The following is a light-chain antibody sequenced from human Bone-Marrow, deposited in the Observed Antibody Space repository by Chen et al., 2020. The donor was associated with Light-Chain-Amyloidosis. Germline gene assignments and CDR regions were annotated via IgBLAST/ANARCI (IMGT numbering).Light chain of an antibody. Sequence: QSALTQPASVSGSPGQSLTISCSGTSGDVGTYNYVSWYQQHPGKAPKVMIYAVSNRPSGVSNRFSGSKSGNTASLTISGLQAEDEADYYCSSFTSSSSYVFGPGTKVTVL. J-gene: IGLJ1*01. CDR3: SSFTSSSSYV. CDR2: AVS. V-gene: IGLV2-14*01. CDR1: SGDVGTYNY.